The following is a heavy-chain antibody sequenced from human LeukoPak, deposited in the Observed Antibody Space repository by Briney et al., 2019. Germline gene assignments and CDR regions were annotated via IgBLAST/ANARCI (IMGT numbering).Heavy chain of an antibody. CDR1: GGSFSGYY. Sequence: SETLSLTCAVYGGSFSGYYWSWIRQPPGKGLEWIGEINHSGSTNYNPSLKSRVTISVDTSKNQFSLKLSSVTAADTAVYYCVSGRGSGPPNYWGQGTLVTVSS. V-gene: IGHV4-34*01. D-gene: IGHD6-19*01. CDR2: INHSGST. J-gene: IGHJ4*02. CDR3: VSGRGSGPPNY.